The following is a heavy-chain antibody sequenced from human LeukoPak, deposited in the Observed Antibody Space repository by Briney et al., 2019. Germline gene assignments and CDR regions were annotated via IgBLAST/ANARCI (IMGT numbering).Heavy chain of an antibody. CDR2: IYYSGST. D-gene: IGHD2-8*01. J-gene: IGHJ4*02. CDR1: GGSISSGGYY. Sequence: SETLSLTCTVSGGSISSGGYYWSWIRQHPGKGLEWIGYIYYSGSTYYNPSLKSRVTISVDTSKNQFSLKLSSVTAADTAVYYCARDLRYCTNGVCSTGYFDYWGQGTLATVSS. CDR3: ARDLRYCTNGVCSTGYFDY. V-gene: IGHV4-31*03.